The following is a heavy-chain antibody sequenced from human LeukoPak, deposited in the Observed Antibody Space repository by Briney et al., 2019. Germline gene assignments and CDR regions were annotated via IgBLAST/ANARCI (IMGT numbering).Heavy chain of an antibody. D-gene: IGHD6-13*01. CDR1: GFSFNSYS. J-gene: IGHJ4*02. CDR2: ISRTSSNI. Sequence: PGGSLRLSCAVSGFSFNSYSMSWVRQAPGKGLEWVSYISRTSSNIYYADSVKGRFTISRDSAKNSMYLQMNSLKAEDRAVYYCATDSSSLYEVEYWGRGTLVTVSS. V-gene: IGHV3-48*01. CDR3: ATDSSSLYEVEY.